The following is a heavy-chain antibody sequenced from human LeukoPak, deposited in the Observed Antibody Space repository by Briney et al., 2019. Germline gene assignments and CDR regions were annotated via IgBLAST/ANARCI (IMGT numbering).Heavy chain of an antibody. CDR2: ISSGGSTI. V-gene: IGHV3-11*04. J-gene: IGHJ4*02. Sequence: KPGGSLRLSCAVSGFTFSDYYMGWIRQAPGKGLEWVSYISSGGSTISHADSVKGRFTISRDNAKNSLYLQMNSLRAEDTAVYYCARVGYKDYWGQGTLVTVSS. CDR3: ARVGYKDY. CDR1: GFTFSDYY. D-gene: IGHD2-2*02.